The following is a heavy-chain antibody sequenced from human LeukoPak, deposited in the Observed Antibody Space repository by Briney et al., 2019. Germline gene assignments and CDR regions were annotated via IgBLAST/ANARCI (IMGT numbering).Heavy chain of an antibody. V-gene: IGHV4-59*01. CDR1: GGSFSGYY. CDR2: IYYSGST. J-gene: IGHJ4*02. CDR3: ARGEYYFDY. Sequence: SETLSLTCAVYGGSFSGYYWSWIRQPPGKGLEWIGYIYYSGSTNYNPSLKSRVTISVDTSKNQFSLKLSSVTAADTAVYYCARGEYYFDYWGQGTLITVSS.